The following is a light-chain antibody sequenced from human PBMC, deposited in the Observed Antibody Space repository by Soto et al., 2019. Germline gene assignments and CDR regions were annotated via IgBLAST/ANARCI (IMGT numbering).Light chain of an antibody. J-gene: IGKJ1*01. CDR1: QSVSSN. CDR3: QQYNNWPQT. V-gene: IGKV3-15*01. Sequence: DIVLTQSPGTLSLSPGERATLSCRASQSVSSNHLAWYQQKPGQAPRLLIYGAYTRATGFPARFSGSGSGTEFTLTISSLQSEDFAVYYCQQYNNWPQTFGQGTKVDVK. CDR2: GAY.